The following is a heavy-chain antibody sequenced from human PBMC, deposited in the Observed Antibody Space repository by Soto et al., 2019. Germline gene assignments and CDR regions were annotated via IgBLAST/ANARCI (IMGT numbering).Heavy chain of an antibody. CDR1: GFAFSSYG. D-gene: IGHD2-15*01. Sequence: PGGSLRLSCAASGFAFSSYGMHWVRQAPGKGLEWVAVISYDGSNKYYADSVKGRFTISRDNSKNTLYLQMNSLRAEDTAVYYSAKSILEEFDYWGQGTLVTVSS. CDR3: AKSILEEFDY. J-gene: IGHJ4*02. V-gene: IGHV3-30*18. CDR2: ISYDGSNK.